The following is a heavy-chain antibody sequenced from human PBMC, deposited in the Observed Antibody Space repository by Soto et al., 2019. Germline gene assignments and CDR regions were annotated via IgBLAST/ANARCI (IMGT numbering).Heavy chain of an antibody. CDR2: INPSGGST. J-gene: IGHJ6*02. V-gene: IGHV1-46*01. Sequence: SVKVSCKASGYTFTSYYMHWVRQAPGQGLEWMGIINPSGGSTSYAQKFQGRVTMTRDTSTSTVYMELSSLRSEDTAVYYCARERRIFGVVIPAYYGMDVWGQGTTVTVSS. D-gene: IGHD3-3*01. CDR1: GYTFTSYY. CDR3: ARERRIFGVVIPAYYGMDV.